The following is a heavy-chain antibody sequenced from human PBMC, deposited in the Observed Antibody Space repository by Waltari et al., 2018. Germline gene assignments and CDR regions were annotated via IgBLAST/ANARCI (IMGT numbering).Heavy chain of an antibody. CDR1: GFTFSSYA. J-gene: IGHJ4*02. Sequence: QVQLVESGGGVVQPGRSLRLSCAASGFTFSSYAMHWVRQAPGKGLEWVAVISYDGSNKYYADSVKGRFTISRDNSKNTLYLQMNSLRAEDTAVYYCARGLTISHPYYFDYWGQGTLVTVSS. CDR3: ARGLTISHPYYFDY. V-gene: IGHV3-30-3*01. CDR2: ISYDGSNK. D-gene: IGHD3-9*01.